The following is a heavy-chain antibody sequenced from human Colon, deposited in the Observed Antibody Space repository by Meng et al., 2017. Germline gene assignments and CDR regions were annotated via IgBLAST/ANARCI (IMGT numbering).Heavy chain of an antibody. Sequence: GESLKISCAASGFTFSNFGMHWVRQAPGKGLEWVAVIWFDGGTKSYADSVKGRFTISRDNSKNTLYLQMNSLRVEDTAVYYCASYDGSGSYQKWGQGTLVTVSS. J-gene: IGHJ4*02. CDR2: IWFDGGTK. D-gene: IGHD3-10*01. CDR1: GFTFSNFG. CDR3: ASYDGSGSYQK. V-gene: IGHV3-33*03.